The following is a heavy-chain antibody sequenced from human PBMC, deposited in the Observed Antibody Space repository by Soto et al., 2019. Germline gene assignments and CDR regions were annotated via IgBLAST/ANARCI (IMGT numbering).Heavy chain of an antibody. Sequence: GGSLRLSCAASGFTFSSYAMSWVRQAPGKGLEWVSAISGSGGSTYYADSVKGRFTISRDNSKNTLYLQMNSLRAEDTAVYYCAKDTVYNWNDVEWFDPWGQGTLVTVSS. J-gene: IGHJ5*02. D-gene: IGHD1-20*01. V-gene: IGHV3-23*01. CDR1: GFTFSSYA. CDR2: ISGSGGST. CDR3: AKDTVYNWNDVEWFDP.